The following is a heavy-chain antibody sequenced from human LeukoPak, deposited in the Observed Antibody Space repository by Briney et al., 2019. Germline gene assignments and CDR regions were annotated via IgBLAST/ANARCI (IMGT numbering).Heavy chain of an antibody. V-gene: IGHV3-21*04. CDR3: AKDYGYSNDWYLIDY. CDR1: GISFSNYS. CDR2: ISSSSRFI. Sequence: GGSLRLSCAASGISFSNYSMNWVRQAPGKGLEWVSLISSSSRFIYYGDSVKGRFTISRDNSKNSLYLQMNSLRTEDTAFYYCAKDYGYSNDWYLIDYWGQGTLVTVSS. J-gene: IGHJ4*02. D-gene: IGHD6-19*01.